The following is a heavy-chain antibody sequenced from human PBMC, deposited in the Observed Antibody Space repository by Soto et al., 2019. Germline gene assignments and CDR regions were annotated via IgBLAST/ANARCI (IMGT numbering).Heavy chain of an antibody. CDR1: GYTFTSYG. CDR3: ARDRKDRTTVITVAFDI. J-gene: IGHJ3*02. Sequence: RASLKVSCKASGYTFTSYGTSWVRQAPGQGLEWMGWISAYNGNTNYAQKLQGRVTMTTDTSTSTAFMELRSLRSDDTAVYYCARDRKDRTTVITVAFDIWGQGTMVTVSS. CDR2: ISAYNGNT. D-gene: IGHD4-17*01. V-gene: IGHV1-18*01.